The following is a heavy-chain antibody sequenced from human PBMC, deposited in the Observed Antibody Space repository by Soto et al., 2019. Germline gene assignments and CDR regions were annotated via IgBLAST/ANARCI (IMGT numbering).Heavy chain of an antibody. Sequence: GGSLRLSCAASGFTFSNYGMHWVRQAPGKGLEWVAIIWHDGNNKYYADSVRGRFIISRDNSKNRLYLQMNSLRAEDTAVYYCASDLVGASDSFGLDVWGQGTPVTVSS. CDR1: GFTFSNYG. D-gene: IGHD1-26*01. V-gene: IGHV3-33*01. J-gene: IGHJ6*02. CDR3: ASDLVGASDSFGLDV. CDR2: IWHDGNNK.